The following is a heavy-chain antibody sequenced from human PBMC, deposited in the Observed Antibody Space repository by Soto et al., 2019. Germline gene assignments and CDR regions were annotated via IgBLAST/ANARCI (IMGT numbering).Heavy chain of an antibody. D-gene: IGHD6-6*01. J-gene: IGHJ3*02. CDR3: AKGSNHVHPLEAAFDI. CDR2: ISYDGSNK. V-gene: IGHV3-30*18. Sequence: AGPVRLSCAASRFPFSSHCMHRVRPAPGKGLEWVAVISYDGSNKYYADSVKGRFTISRDNSKNTLYLQMNSLRAEDTAVYYCAKGSNHVHPLEAAFDIWGQGTVVTVSS. CDR1: RFPFSSHC.